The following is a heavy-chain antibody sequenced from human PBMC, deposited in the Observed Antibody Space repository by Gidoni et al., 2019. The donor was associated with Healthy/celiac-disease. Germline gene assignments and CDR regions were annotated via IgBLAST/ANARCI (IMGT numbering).Heavy chain of an antibody. D-gene: IGHD3-3*01. V-gene: IGHV4-30-2*01. CDR2: IYHSGST. CDR1: GGSISSGGYS. J-gene: IGHJ4*02. Sequence: QLQLQESGSGLVKPSQTLSLTCAVSGGSISSGGYSWRWIRQPPGKGLEWIGYIYHSGSTYYNPSLKSRVTISVDRSKNQFSLKLSSVTAADTAVYYCARFYDFWSEYYFDYWGQGTLVTVSS. CDR3: ARFYDFWSEYYFDY.